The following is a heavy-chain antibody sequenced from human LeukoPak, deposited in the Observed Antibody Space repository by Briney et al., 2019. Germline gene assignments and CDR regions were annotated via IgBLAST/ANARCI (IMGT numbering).Heavy chain of an antibody. Sequence: GGSLRLSCAASGFTFSSYAMSWVRQAPGKGLEWVSAISGIRGSNSYAASLTGRFTISRDNSNHTLYLQMNSLRAEDTAVYYCAKDSSSWYNWFDPWGQGTLVTVSS. CDR2: ISGIRGSN. CDR3: AKDSSSWYNWFDP. V-gene: IGHV3-23*01. J-gene: IGHJ5*02. D-gene: IGHD6-13*01. CDR1: GFTFSSYA.